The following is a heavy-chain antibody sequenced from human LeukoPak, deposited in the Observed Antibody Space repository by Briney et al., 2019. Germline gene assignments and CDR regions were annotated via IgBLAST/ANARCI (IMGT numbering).Heavy chain of an antibody. V-gene: IGHV4-59*01. CDR1: GGSISSYY. J-gene: IGHJ4*02. CDR3: ARASWGSGSLYFDY. CDR2: IYYSGST. Sequence: PSETLSLTCTVSGGSISSYYWSWIRQPPGKGLEWIGYIYYSGSTNYNPSLKSRVTISVDTSKNQFSLKLSSVTAADTAVYYCARASWGSGSLYFDYWGQGTLATVSS. D-gene: IGHD3-10*01.